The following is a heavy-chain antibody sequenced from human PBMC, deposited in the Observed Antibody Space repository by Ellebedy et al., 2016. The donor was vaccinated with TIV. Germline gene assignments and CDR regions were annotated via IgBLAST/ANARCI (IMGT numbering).Heavy chain of an antibody. CDR2: ISYDGSNK. V-gene: IGHV3-30*03. CDR1: GFTFSSYG. CDR3: ARELNRVAVAATRFDP. Sequence: GGSLRLXXAASGFTFSSYGMHWVRQAPGKGLEWVAVISYDGSNKYYADSVKGRFTISRDNSKNTLYLQMNSLRTEDTAVYYCARELNRVAVAATRFDPWGQGTLVTVSS. J-gene: IGHJ5*02. D-gene: IGHD6-19*01.